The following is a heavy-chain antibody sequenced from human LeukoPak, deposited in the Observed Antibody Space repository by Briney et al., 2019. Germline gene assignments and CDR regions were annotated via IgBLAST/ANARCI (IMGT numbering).Heavy chain of an antibody. D-gene: IGHD1-7*01. Sequence: GGSLRLSCAASGFTFSSYGMHWVRQAPGKGLEWVAVIWYGGSNKYYADSMKGRFTISRDNSKNTLYLQMNSLRAEDTAVYYCAKTRRTSLDYWGQGTLVTVSS. CDR3: AKTRRTSLDY. J-gene: IGHJ4*02. CDR1: GFTFSSYG. CDR2: IWYGGSNK. V-gene: IGHV3-33*06.